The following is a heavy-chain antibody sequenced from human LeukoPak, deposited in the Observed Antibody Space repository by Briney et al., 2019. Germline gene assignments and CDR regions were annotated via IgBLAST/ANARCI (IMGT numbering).Heavy chain of an antibody. CDR3: VRDLDLGGYSSFVS. CDR2: ISSSSSYI. D-gene: IGHD4-23*01. Sequence: PGGSLRLSCAASGFTFSSYSMNWVRQAPGKGLEWVSSISSSSSYIYYADSVKGRFTISRDNAKNTLYLQMNSLRAEDTAVYYCVRDLDLGGYSSFVSWGQGTLVTVSP. CDR1: GFTFSSYS. V-gene: IGHV3-21*01. J-gene: IGHJ4*02.